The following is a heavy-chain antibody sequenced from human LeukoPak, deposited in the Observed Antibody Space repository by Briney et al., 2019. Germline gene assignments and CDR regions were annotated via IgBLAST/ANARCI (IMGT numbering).Heavy chain of an antibody. V-gene: IGHV4-34*01. CDR3: ARARVRWLPYYFDY. J-gene: IGHJ4*02. D-gene: IGHD5-24*01. CDR2: INHSGST. Sequence: SETLSLTCAVYGGSFSGYYWSWIRQPPGKGLEWIGEINHSGSTNHNPSLKSRVTISVDTSKNQFSLKLSSVTAADTAVYYCARARVRWLPYYFDYWGQGTLVTVSS. CDR1: GGSFSGYY.